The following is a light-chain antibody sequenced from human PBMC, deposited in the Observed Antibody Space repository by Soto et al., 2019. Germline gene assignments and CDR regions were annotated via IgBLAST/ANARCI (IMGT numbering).Light chain of an antibody. Sequence: DIQVTQSPSSLSASVGDRVTITCRASQSISSYLNWYQQKPGKAPKLLIYAASSLQSGVPSRFSGSGSGTDFTLTISSLQPEDFATYYCQQSYITPPIPFGQGIRLEIK. CDR3: QQSYITPPIP. CDR2: AAS. CDR1: QSISSY. V-gene: IGKV1-39*01. J-gene: IGKJ5*01.